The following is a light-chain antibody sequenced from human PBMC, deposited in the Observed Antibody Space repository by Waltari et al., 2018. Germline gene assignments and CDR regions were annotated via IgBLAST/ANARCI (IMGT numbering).Light chain of an antibody. V-gene: IGLV8-61*01. J-gene: IGLJ3*02. CDR2: ITN. CDR3: VLYMGGGIL. Sequence: QTAVTQEPSYAVSTGRTVTLPCVFRTAAVSTPYYTSWYQQTPGQAPRPIIYITNTRFSGVPDRISGSMLGNKAALIISGAQADDESDYYCVLYMGGGILFGGGTKLTVL. CDR1: TAAVSTPYY.